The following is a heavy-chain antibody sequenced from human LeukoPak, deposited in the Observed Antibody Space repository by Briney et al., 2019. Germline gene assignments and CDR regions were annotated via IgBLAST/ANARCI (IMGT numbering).Heavy chain of an antibody. CDR1: GDSSSTDY. V-gene: IGHV4-59*01. CDR2: ISYTGNT. CDR3: ARVGRGDQTWGSYSFDY. D-gene: IGHD3-16*01. J-gene: IGHJ4*02. Sequence: SETLSLTCSVSGDSSSTDYWSWIRQPPGKGLEWIGYISYTGNTKYNPSLQSRVTISLDTSKNQFSLNLSSVTAADAAIYYCARVGRGDQTWGSYSFDYWGQGTLVTVSS.